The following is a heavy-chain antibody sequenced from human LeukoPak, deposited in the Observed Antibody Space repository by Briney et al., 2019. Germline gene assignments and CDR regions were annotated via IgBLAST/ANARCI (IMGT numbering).Heavy chain of an antibody. J-gene: IGHJ4*02. Sequence: GGSLRLSCAASGFTFSNYEMNWVRQAPGKGLEWVSYISSSGTTIYYADSVKGRFTISRDDAKNSLYLQINSLTTEDTAMYYCTRVLTTDRGWYTFEFWGQGVLVTVSS. D-gene: IGHD6-19*01. CDR2: ISSSGTTI. CDR3: TRVLTTDRGWYTFEF. V-gene: IGHV3-48*03. CDR1: GFTFSNYE.